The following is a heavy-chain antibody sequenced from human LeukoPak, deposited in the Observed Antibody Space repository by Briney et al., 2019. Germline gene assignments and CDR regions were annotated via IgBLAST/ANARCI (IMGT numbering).Heavy chain of an antibody. CDR1: GFTLSTYS. D-gene: IGHD3/OR15-3a*01. J-gene: IGHJ6*02. V-gene: IGHV3-21*01. CDR3: ARGGVGLIIIPGWEYDYYGMDV. CDR2: ISSSGSYM. Sequence: PGGSLRLSCAASGFTLSTYSMNWVRQAPGKGLEWVSSISSSGSYMYYVDSVKGRFTISRDNAKNSLYLRMNSLRAEDTAVYYCARGGVGLIIIPGWEYDYYGMDVWGQGTTVTVSS.